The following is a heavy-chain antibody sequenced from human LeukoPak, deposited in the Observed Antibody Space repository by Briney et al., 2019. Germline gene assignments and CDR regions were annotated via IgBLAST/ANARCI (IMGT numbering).Heavy chain of an antibody. D-gene: IGHD6-19*01. CDR1: GYTFTSYD. J-gene: IGHJ5*02. CDR2: MNPNSGNT. CDR3: ARGPGNNTGWSAGMPKGWFDP. V-gene: IGHV1-8*01. Sequence: GASVKVPCKASGYTFTSYDINWVRQATGQRLEWMGWMNPNSGNTGYAKKFQGRVTMTRNTSMSTAYMELSSLRSEDSAAYYCARGPGNNTGWSAGMPKGWFDPWGQGTLVTVSS.